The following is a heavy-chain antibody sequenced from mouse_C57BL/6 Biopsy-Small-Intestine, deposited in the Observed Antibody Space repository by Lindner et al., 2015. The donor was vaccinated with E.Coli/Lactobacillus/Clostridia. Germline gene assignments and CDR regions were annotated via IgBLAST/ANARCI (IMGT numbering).Heavy chain of an antibody. CDR3: ARKDLLPMDY. Sequence: VQLQESGPELVKPGASVKISCKASGYAFSSSWMNWMKQRPGKGLEWIGRIYPGDGDTNYNGKFKGKATLTADKSSSTAYMQLSSLTSEDSAVYFCARKDLLPMDYWGQGTSATVSS. CDR2: IYPGDGDT. D-gene: IGHD2-1*01. V-gene: IGHV1-82*01. J-gene: IGHJ4*01. CDR1: GYAFSSSW.